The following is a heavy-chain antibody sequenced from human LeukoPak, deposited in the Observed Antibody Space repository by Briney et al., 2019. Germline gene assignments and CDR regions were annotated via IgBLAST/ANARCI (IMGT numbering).Heavy chain of an antibody. D-gene: IGHD7-27*01. J-gene: IGHJ4*02. CDR1: GFTFSNYA. CDR2: IASSGGNT. Sequence: GGSLRLSCAGSGFTFSNYAMSWVRQAPGKGLEWVSSIASSGGNTFYADSVKGRFTISRDNSKNTLYLQMNSLRAEDTAVYFCARDITGDPPPYYFDYWGQGSLVTVPS. CDR3: ARDITGDPPPYYFDY. V-gene: IGHV3-23*01.